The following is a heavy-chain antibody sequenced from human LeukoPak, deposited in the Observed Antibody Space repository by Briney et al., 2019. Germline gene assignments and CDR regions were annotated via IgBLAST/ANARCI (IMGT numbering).Heavy chain of an antibody. CDR3: ARVEDRERSYCSGGSCSNGDY. Sequence: PSETLSLTCAVYGGSFSGYYWSWIHQPPGKGLEWIGEINHSGSTNYNPSLKSRVTISVDTSKNQFSLKLSSVTAADTAVYYCARVEDRERSYCSGGSCSNGDYWGQGTLVTVSS. V-gene: IGHV4-34*01. CDR1: GGSFSGYY. CDR2: INHSGST. D-gene: IGHD2-15*01. J-gene: IGHJ4*02.